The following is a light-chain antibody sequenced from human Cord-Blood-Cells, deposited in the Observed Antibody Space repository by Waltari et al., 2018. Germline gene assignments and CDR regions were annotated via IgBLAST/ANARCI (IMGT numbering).Light chain of an antibody. CDR1: QSVSSY. J-gene: IGKJ4*01. CDR3: QQRSNWLT. CDR2: DAS. V-gene: IGKV3-11*01. Sequence: EIVLTQSPATLSLSPVERATLCCRASQSVSSYLAWYQQKPGQAPRLLIYDASNRATGIPARFSGSGSGTDFTLTISSLEPEDFAVYYCQQRSNWLTFGGGTKVEIK.